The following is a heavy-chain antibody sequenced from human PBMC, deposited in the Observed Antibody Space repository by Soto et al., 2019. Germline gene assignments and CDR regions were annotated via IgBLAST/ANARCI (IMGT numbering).Heavy chain of an antibody. V-gene: IGHV3-21*01. CDR3: ARDRRVDTAMGILDYGMDV. J-gene: IGHJ6*02. Sequence: EVQLVESGGGLVKPGGSLRLSCAASGFTFSSYSMNWVRQAPGKGLEWVSSISSSSSYIYYADSVKGRFTISRDNAKNSLYLQMNSLRAEDTAVYYCARDRRVDTAMGILDYGMDVWGQGTTVTVSS. CDR2: ISSSSSYI. CDR1: GFTFSSYS. D-gene: IGHD5-18*01.